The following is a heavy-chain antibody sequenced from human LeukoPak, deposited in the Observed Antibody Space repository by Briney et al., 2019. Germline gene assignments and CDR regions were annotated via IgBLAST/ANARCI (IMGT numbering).Heavy chain of an antibody. J-gene: IGHJ4*02. CDR3: ARVAGRYSGYDHFDY. V-gene: IGHV3-21*01. D-gene: IGHD5-12*01. CDR2: ISSSSSYI. Sequence: GGSLRLSCAASGFTFSSYEMNWVRQAPGKGLEWVSSISSSSSYIYYADSVKGRFTISRDNAKNSLYLQMNSLRAEDTAVYYCARVAGRYSGYDHFDYWGQGTLVTVSS. CDR1: GFTFSSYE.